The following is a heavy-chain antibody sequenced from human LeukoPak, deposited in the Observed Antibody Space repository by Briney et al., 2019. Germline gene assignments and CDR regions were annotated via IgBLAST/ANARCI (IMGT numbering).Heavy chain of an antibody. V-gene: IGHV3-13*01. D-gene: IGHD7-27*01. CDR2: IGTVGDT. CDR1: GFTFSSYD. J-gene: IGHJ4*02. CDR3: ARVLNWGYDY. Sequence: GGSLRLSCAASGFTFSSYDMHWVRHATGKGLEWVSAIGTVGDTYYPGSVKGRFTISRENAKNSLYLQMNSLRAGDTAVYYCARVLNWGYDYWGQGTLVTVSS.